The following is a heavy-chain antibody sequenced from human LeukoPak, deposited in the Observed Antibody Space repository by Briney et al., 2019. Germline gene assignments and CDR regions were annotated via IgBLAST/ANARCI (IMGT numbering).Heavy chain of an antibody. CDR3: VRERGYCSSTSCYRDFDY. Sequence: SVKVSCKASGGTFSSYAISWVRQAPGQGLEWMGGIIPIFGTANYAQKFQGRVTITADESTSTAYTELSSLRSEDTAVYYCVRERGYCSSTSCYRDFDYWGQGTLVTVSS. CDR1: GGTFSSYA. D-gene: IGHD2-2*02. CDR2: IIPIFGTA. V-gene: IGHV1-69*01. J-gene: IGHJ4*02.